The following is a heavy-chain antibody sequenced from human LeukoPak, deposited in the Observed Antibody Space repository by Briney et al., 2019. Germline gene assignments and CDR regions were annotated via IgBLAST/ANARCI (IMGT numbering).Heavy chain of an antibody. J-gene: IGHJ5*01. CDR3: ARGRSSSWFDY. D-gene: IGHD6-13*01. CDR2: ISSSGSSI. CDR1: GFTFSSYD. V-gene: IGHV3-48*03. Sequence: PGGSLRLSCAASGFTFSSYDMNWVRQAPGKGLEWVSYISSSGSSIYYADSVKGRFTLSRDNAKNSLYLQMNSLRAEDTAVYYCARGRSSSWFDYWGQGTLVTVSS.